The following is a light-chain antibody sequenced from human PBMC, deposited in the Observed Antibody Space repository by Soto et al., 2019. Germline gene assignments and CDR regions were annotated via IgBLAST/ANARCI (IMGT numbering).Light chain of an antibody. CDR1: QSISGW. CDR3: QQYNSYST. CDR2: DAS. Sequence: PSTLSASVGDRVTITCRASQSISGWLAWYQQKPGKAPNLLIYDASSLESGVPSRFSGNGSGTEFTLTISSLQPDDFATYYCQQYNSYSTFGQGTKV. J-gene: IGKJ1*01. V-gene: IGKV1-5*01.